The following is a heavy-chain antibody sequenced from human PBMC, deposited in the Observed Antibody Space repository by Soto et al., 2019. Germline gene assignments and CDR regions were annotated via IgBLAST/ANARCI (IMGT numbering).Heavy chain of an antibody. D-gene: IGHD1-26*01. CDR3: ARRRSDGHNYLDY. V-gene: IGHV5-51*01. J-gene: IGHJ4*02. Sequence: RGESLKISCKGSGYSFTTYWIAWVRQMPGKGLEWMGIIYPGDSDTRYSPYFQGQVTISADKSISTAYLRWSSLKASDTAMYYCARRRSDGHNYLDYWVRGTQVTVSS. CDR2: IYPGDSDT. CDR1: GYSFTTYW.